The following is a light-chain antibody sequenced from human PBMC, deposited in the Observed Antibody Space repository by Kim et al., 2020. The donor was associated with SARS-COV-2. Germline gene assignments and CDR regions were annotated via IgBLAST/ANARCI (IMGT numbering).Light chain of an antibody. J-gene: IGLJ2*01. Sequence: SSELTQDPAVSVALGQTVRITCQGDSLRSSYASWYQQKPGQAPILVVFAKNNRPSGIPDRSSGSSSGSTASLTIAGAQAEDEADYYCHSRDSIGNDVIFGGGTQLTVL. CDR1: SLRSSY. CDR2: AKN. CDR3: HSRDSIGNDVI. V-gene: IGLV3-19*01.